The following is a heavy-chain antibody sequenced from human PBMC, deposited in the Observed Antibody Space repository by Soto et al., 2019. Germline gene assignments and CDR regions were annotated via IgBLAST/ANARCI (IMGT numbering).Heavy chain of an antibody. CDR3: ASPLHPRAGDPYYYMDV. CDR2: INHSGST. CDR1: GGSFSGYY. D-gene: IGHD2-21*02. J-gene: IGHJ6*03. V-gene: IGHV4-34*01. Sequence: QVQLQQWGAGLLKPSETLSLACAVYGGSFSGYYWSWIRQPPGKGLEWIGEINHSGSTNYYPSLKSRVTISVDTSKNQFSLKLSSVTAADTAVYYCASPLHPRAGDPYYYMDVWGKRTTVTVSS.